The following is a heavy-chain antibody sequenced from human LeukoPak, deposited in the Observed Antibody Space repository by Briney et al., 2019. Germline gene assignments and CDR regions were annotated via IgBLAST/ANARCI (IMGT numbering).Heavy chain of an antibody. CDR3: ARDSAAAGDYYGMDV. Sequence: SETLSLTCTVSGGSICSYYWSWIRQPPGKGLEWIGYIYYSGSTNYNPSLKSRVTISVDTSKDQFSLKLSSVTAADTAVYYCARDSAAAGDYYGMDVWGQGTTVTVSS. D-gene: IGHD6-13*01. V-gene: IGHV4-59*01. CDR1: GGSICSYY. J-gene: IGHJ6*02. CDR2: IYYSGST.